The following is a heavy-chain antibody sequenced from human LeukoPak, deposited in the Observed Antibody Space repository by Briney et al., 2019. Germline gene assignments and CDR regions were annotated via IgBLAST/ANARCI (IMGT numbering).Heavy chain of an antibody. V-gene: IGHV1-69*05. CDR2: IIPIFGTA. Sequence: SVKVSCKASGGTFSNYAISWVRQAPGQGLEWMGGIIPIFGTANYAQKFQGRVTITTDESTSTAYMELSSLRSEDTAVYYCARARGEYNWNYYYMDVWGKGTTVTVSS. CDR1: GGTFSNYA. J-gene: IGHJ6*03. CDR3: ARARGEYNWNYYYMDV. D-gene: IGHD1-20*01.